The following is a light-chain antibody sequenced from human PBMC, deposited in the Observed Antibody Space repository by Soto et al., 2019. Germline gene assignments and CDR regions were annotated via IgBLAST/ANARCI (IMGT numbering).Light chain of an antibody. Sequence: DIQMTQSPSSVSASVGDRVTITCRASQGISSLLAWYQQKPGKAPKLLTHTASSLQSGVPSRFSGSGSGTDFTPPLSRLQPEDFSTYHCPQANSFPLTFGGGTKVEIK. V-gene: IGKV1-12*01. CDR2: TAS. CDR1: QGISSL. J-gene: IGKJ4*01. CDR3: PQANSFPLT.